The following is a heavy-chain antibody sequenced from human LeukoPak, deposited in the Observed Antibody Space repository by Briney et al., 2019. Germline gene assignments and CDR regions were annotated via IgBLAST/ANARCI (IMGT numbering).Heavy chain of an antibody. V-gene: IGHV4-4*07. D-gene: IGHD6-13*01. CDR2: IYTSGST. CDR1: GGSISSYY. J-gene: IGHJ5*02. CDR3: ARAIAAADPTPYNWFDP. Sequence: PSETLSLTCSVTGGSISSYYWSWIRQPAGKGLEWIGRIYTSGSTNYNPSLKSRVTISVDTSKNQFSLKLSSVTAADTAVYYCARAIAAADPTPYNWFDPWGQGTLVTVSS.